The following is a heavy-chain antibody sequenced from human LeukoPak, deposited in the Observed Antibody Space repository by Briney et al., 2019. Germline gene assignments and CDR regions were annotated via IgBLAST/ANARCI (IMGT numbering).Heavy chain of an antibody. J-gene: IGHJ4*02. Sequence: GGSLRLSCAASGFTFDDYAMHWVRQAPGKGLEWVSLISGDGGSTYYADSVKGRFTISRDNSKNSLYLQMNSLSTEDTALYYCAKGGRSTVTHGGYWGQGTLVTVSS. CDR1: GFTFDDYA. D-gene: IGHD4-17*01. CDR2: ISGDGGST. V-gene: IGHV3-43*02. CDR3: AKGGRSTVTHGGY.